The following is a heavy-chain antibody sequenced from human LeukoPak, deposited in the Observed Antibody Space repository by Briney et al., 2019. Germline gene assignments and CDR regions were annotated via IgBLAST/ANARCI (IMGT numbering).Heavy chain of an antibody. V-gene: IGHV4-39*07. D-gene: IGHD6-19*01. CDR2: IYYTGST. CDR3: GRELRIKSAGWLPIDY. J-gene: IGHJ4*02. CDR1: GGSISSSLYH. Sequence: TPSETLSLTCTVSGGSISSSLYHWGWIRQPPGKNLEWLGSIYYTGSTHYNPSLKSRVTISVDTSKNQFSLNLSSVTAADTAVYYCGRELRIKSAGWLPIDYWGQGTLVTVSS.